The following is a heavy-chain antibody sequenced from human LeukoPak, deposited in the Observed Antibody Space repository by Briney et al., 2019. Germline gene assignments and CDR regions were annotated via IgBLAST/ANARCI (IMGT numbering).Heavy chain of an antibody. J-gene: IGHJ3*02. Sequence: PGGSLRLSCAASGFTFDDYAMHWVRHAPGKGLEWVSGISWNSGSIGYADSVKGRFTISRDNAKNSLYLQMNSLRAEDTALYYCAKEEYYDSIGPPGAFDIWGQGTMVTVSS. D-gene: IGHD3-22*01. CDR2: ISWNSGSI. CDR1: GFTFDDYA. CDR3: AKEEYYDSIGPPGAFDI. V-gene: IGHV3-9*01.